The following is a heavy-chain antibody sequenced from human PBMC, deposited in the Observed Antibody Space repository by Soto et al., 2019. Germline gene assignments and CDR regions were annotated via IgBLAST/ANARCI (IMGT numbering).Heavy chain of an antibody. CDR3: ANHGGFDI. CDR2: ISGSGDYT. V-gene: IGHV3-23*01. D-gene: IGHD4-17*01. CDR1: GFTFSTSG. Sequence: EVQLLESGGGLVQPGGSLRLSCAASGFTFSTSGMSWVRQAPGEGLEWVSSISGSGDYTNYADSVKGRFTISRDNSKNTLYLQINSLTAEDTAVYYCANHGGFDIWGQGTMVAVSS. J-gene: IGHJ3*02.